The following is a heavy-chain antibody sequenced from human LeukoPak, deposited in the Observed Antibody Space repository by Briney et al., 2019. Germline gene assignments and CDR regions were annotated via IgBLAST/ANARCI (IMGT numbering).Heavy chain of an antibody. CDR3: ARGLDYYDGTGYRSYWYLDL. J-gene: IGHJ2*01. CDR1: GYTFTTYG. V-gene: IGHV1-18*01. CDR2: ISAYNGRT. Sequence: ASVKVSCKASGYTFTTYGISWVRQAPGQGLEWLGWISAYNGRTNYGEKLRDRVTMTTDTSTSTAYMELRSLRSDDTAVYYCARGLDYYDGTGYRSYWYLDLWGRGTLVAVSS. D-gene: IGHD3-22*01.